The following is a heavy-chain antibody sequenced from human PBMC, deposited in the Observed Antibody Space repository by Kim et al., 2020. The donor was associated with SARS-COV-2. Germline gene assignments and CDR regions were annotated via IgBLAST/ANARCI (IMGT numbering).Heavy chain of an antibody. CDR1: GSAFSGFA. V-gene: IGHV3-23*01. D-gene: IGHD3-10*01. Sequence: AGSLRLPCEFSGSAFSGFAMSWVRQAPGKGLTWVSSVTGSGGATYYADSVKGRFTISRDNSKNTLYLQMNNLRVEDTALYYCAGRGVISCFDPWGQGTLVTVAS. CDR2: VTGSGGAT. J-gene: IGHJ5*02. CDR3: AGRGVISCFDP.